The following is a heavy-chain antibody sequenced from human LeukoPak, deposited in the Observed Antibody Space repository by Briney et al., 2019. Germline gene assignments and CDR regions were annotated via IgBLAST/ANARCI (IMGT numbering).Heavy chain of an antibody. CDR3: VKGAYWRNLVYYYYLDF. Sequence: GGSLRLSCAASGFTFGDYAMHWVRQVPGKGLEWVSGISYNSASIDYADSMKGRFNISRDNARNSLDLQMTGLRTEDTALYYCVKGAYWRNLVYYYYLDFWGQGSLVTVSS. CDR1: GFTFGDYA. CDR2: ISYNSASI. J-gene: IGHJ4*02. D-gene: IGHD1-26*01. V-gene: IGHV3-9*01.